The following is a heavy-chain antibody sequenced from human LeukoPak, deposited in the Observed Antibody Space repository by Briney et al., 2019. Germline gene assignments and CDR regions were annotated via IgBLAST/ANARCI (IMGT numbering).Heavy chain of an antibody. Sequence: SVKVSCKASGYTFTSYYMHWVRQAPGQGLEWMGXINPSGGSTSYAQKFQGRVTMTRDTSTSTVYMELSSLRSEDTAVYYCARDGYDSSGYYHNWFDPWGQGTLVTVSS. J-gene: IGHJ5*02. V-gene: IGHV1-46*01. CDR1: GYTFTSYY. CDR3: ARDGYDSSGYYHNWFDP. CDR2: INPSGGST. D-gene: IGHD3-22*01.